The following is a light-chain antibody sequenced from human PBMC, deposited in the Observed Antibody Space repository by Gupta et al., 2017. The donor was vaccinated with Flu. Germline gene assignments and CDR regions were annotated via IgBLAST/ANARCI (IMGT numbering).Light chain of an antibody. V-gene: IGKV3-11*01. Sequence: EIVLTQSPATLSLSPGERATLSCRASQSVSSYLAWYQQKPGQAPRLLIYDASNRATGIPARFSGSGSGTDFTLTISSLEPEDFAVYYCQQRSNWPPVPTLGPGTKVDIK. CDR3: QQRSNWPPVPT. CDR1: QSVSSY. CDR2: DAS. J-gene: IGKJ3*01.